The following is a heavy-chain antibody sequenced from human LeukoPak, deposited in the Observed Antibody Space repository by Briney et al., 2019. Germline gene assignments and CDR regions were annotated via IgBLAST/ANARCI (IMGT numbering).Heavy chain of an antibody. V-gene: IGHV3-7*01. Sequence: PGGSLRLSCAASGFTFSSYWMSWVRQAPGKGLEWVANIKQDGSEKYYVDSVKGRFTISRDNAKNSLYLQMNSLRAEDTAVYYCAREIARREIGNWFDPWGQGTLVTVSS. J-gene: IGHJ5*02. D-gene: IGHD5-24*01. CDR2: IKQDGSEK. CDR3: AREIARREIGNWFDP. CDR1: GFTFSSYW.